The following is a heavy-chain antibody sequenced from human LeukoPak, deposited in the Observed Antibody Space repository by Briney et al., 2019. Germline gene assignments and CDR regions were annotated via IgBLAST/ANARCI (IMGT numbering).Heavy chain of an antibody. CDR1: GFSFSYYS. D-gene: IGHD3-10*01. CDR3: AKDMADPQFFSSNYGMDV. V-gene: IGHV3-21*04. J-gene: IGHJ6*02. Sequence: PGGSLRLSCAASGFSFSYYSMHWVRQAPGKGLEWVSSITSGSNYMYYADSVKGRFTISRDNAKNSLYLQMNSLRAEDTALYYCAKDMADPQFFSSNYGMDVWGQGTTVTVSS. CDR2: ITSGSNYM.